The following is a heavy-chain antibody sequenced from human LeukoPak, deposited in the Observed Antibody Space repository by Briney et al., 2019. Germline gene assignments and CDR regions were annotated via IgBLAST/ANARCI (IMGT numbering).Heavy chain of an antibody. J-gene: IGHJ4*02. V-gene: IGHV3-21*04. CDR3: ARDAGSGWFD. Sequence: PGGSLRLSCAASGFTFSSYSMNWVRQAPGKGLEWVSSISSSSSYIYYADSVKGRFTISRDNAKNSLYLQMNSLRAEDTAVYFCARDAGSGWFDWGQGTLVTVSS. D-gene: IGHD6-19*01. CDR1: GFTFSSYS. CDR2: ISSSSSYI.